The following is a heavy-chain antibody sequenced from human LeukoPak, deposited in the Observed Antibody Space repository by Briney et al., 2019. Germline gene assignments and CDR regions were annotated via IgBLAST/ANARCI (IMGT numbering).Heavy chain of an antibody. D-gene: IGHD2-15*01. CDR1: GFTFSYFY. J-gene: IGHJ4*02. CDR2: ISSSGSTI. CDR3: ARSVVAATETFDY. V-gene: IGHV3-11*04. Sequence: GGSLRLSCAASGFTFSYFYMSWIRQAPGKGLEWVSYISSSGSTIFYADSVKGRFTISRDNAKNSLYLQMNSLRAEDTAVYYCARSVVAATETFDYWGQGTLVTVSS.